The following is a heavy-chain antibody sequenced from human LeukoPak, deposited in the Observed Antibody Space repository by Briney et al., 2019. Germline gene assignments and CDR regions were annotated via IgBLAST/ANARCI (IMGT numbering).Heavy chain of an antibody. V-gene: IGHV4-59*01. Sequence: NPSETLSLTCVVSGGSITSYYWSWIQQSPGKGLEWIGKIYNSGSTNYNPSLKSRVTISVDTSKNQFSLKLSSVTAADTAVYYCATSLDMVIFDSWGLGTLVTVSS. CDR1: GGSITSYY. CDR2: IYNSGST. J-gene: IGHJ4*02. CDR3: ATSLDMVIFDS. D-gene: IGHD3-10*01.